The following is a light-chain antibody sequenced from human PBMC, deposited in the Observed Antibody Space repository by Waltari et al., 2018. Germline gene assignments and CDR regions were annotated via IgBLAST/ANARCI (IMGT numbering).Light chain of an antibody. CDR2: GAS. CDR3: QQYGSSPQT. Sequence: DSVLTQSPGTLSLSPGERATLSCRASQSVSSSYLVWYQQKPGQAPRLLIYGASSRATGIPDRFSGSGSGTDFTLTISRLEPEDFAVYYCQQYGSSPQTFGGGTKVEIK. J-gene: IGKJ4*01. CDR1: QSVSSSY. V-gene: IGKV3-20*01.